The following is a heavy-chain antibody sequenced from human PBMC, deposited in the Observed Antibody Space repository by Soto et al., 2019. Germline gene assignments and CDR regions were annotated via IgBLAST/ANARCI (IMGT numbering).Heavy chain of an antibody. J-gene: IGHJ6*02. V-gene: IGHV3-23*01. CDR2: ISGSGGST. CDR3: ANWGGYYYGMDV. D-gene: IGHD3-16*01. CDR1: GFTFSSYA. Sequence: EVQLLESGGGLVQPGGSLRLSCAASGFTFSSYAMSWVRQAPGKGLEWVSAISGSGGSTYYADSVKGRFTISRDNSKNTLYLQMNSLRAEDTAVYYRANWGGYYYGMDVWGQGTTVTVSS.